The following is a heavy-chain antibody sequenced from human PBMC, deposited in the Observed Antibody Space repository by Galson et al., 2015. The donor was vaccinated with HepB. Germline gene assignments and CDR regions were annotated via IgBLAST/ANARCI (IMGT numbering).Heavy chain of an antibody. V-gene: IGHV1-58*01. CDR2: VVVGSGNT. Sequence: SVKVSCKASGFTFNSSAVQWVRQARGQRLEWLGWVVVGSGNTNYAQKFQERVSLTRDMSTSTVYMELSSLRSEDTAVYYCAADGPDIVVVPGTISYYYYGMDVWGQGTTVTVSS. CDR3: AADGPDIVVVPGTISYYYYGMDV. CDR1: GFTFNSSA. J-gene: IGHJ6*02. D-gene: IGHD2-2*02.